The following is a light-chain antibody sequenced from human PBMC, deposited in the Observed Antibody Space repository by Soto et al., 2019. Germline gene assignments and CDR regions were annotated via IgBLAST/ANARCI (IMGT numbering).Light chain of an antibody. V-gene: IGKV3-20*01. Sequence: DIVLTPSPGTLSLSPVERATLSCRASETVSSSFLAWYQQKPGQAPRLLIYGAYRRATGIPDRFSGSGSGTEFTLTINSLQPEDLATYYCLQHNTYPWTFGQGTKVDIK. J-gene: IGKJ1*01. CDR3: LQHNTYPWT. CDR2: GAY. CDR1: ETVSSSF.